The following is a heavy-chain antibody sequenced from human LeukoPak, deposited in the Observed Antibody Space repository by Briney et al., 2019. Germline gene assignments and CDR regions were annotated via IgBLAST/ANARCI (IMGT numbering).Heavy chain of an antibody. Sequence: SETLSLTCTVSGGSLSSGGYYWSWIRQHPGKGLEWIEYIYYSGSTYYNPSLKSRVSISVDTSKNQFSLKLSSVTAADTAVYYCARANYYDSSGYSHWGQGTLVTVSS. V-gene: IGHV4-31*03. CDR2: IYYSGST. CDR3: ARANYYDSSGYSH. CDR1: GGSLSSGGYY. J-gene: IGHJ4*02. D-gene: IGHD3-22*01.